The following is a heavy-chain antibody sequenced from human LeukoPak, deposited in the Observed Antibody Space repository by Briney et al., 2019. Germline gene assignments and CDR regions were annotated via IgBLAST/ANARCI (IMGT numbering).Heavy chain of an antibody. CDR2: ISSSRSTV. J-gene: IGHJ3*02. CDR1: GFTFSSYS. V-gene: IGHV3-48*01. CDR3: AMSYYFESGGLDAFDI. D-gene: IGHD3-22*01. Sequence: GGSLRLSCAASGFTFSSYSMKWVRQAPGKGLEWVSYISSSRSTVYYADSVRGRFTISRDNAKNSLYLQMNSLRAEDTAMYYWAMSYYFESGGLDAFDIWGQGTMVTVSS.